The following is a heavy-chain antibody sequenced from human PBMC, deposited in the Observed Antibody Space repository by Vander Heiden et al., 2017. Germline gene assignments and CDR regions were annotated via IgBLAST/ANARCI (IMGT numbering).Heavy chain of an antibody. Sequence: QLQLQESGPGLVKPSETLSLTCTVSGGSSRMSSDHWGWSRQPPGKGLEWIGRFYYCGSTDDNPSRKSRCTIAVETDKNQFSLKLSYVTDAETAVYDCAGGYYYSTFDYWGQGNLVTVSS. D-gene: IGHD3-22*01. CDR1: GGSSRMSSDH. CDR2: FYYCGST. J-gene: IGHJ4*02. CDR3: AGGYYYSTFDY. V-gene: IGHV4-39*01.